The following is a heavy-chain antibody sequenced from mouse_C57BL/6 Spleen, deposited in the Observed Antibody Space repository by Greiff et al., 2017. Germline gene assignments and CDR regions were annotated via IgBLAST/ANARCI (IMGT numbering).Heavy chain of an antibody. J-gene: IGHJ3*01. V-gene: IGHV14-4*01. CDR3: TTPKSYRAY. CDR1: GFNIKDDY. D-gene: IGHD1-1*01. CDR2: IDPENGDT. Sequence: EVQLQQSGAELVRPGASVKLSCTASGFNIKDDYMHWVKQRPEQGLEWIGWIDPENGDTEYASKFQGKATITADTSSNTAYLQLSSLTSEDTAVYYCTTPKSYRAYWGQGTLVTVSA.